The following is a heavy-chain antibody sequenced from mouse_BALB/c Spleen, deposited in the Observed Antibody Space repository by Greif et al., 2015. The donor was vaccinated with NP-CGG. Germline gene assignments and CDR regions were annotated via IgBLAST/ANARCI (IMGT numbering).Heavy chain of an antibody. Sequence: EVMLVESGGGLVQPGGSLKLSCAASGFSFSSYTMSWVRQTPEKRLEWVAYISNGGGSTYYPDTVKGRFTISRDNAKNTLYLQMSRLKSEDTTMYYGARNYSGSSYAFFDYWGQGSTLTVSS. CDR3: ARNYSGSSYAFFDY. CDR2: ISNGGGST. D-gene: IGHD1-1*01. J-gene: IGHJ2*01. V-gene: IGHV5-12-2*01. CDR1: GFSFSSYT.